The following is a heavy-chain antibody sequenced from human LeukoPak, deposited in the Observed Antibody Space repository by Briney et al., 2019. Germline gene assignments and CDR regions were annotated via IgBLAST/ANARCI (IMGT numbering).Heavy chain of an antibody. Sequence: SETLSLTCTVSGGSISSYYWSWIRQPPGKGLEWIGYIYYSGGTNYNPSLKSRVTISVDTSKNHFSLKLSSVTAADTAVYYCARNGDSSGYYYPYWGQGTLVTVSS. J-gene: IGHJ4*02. CDR1: GGSISSYY. V-gene: IGHV4-59*01. D-gene: IGHD3-22*01. CDR2: IYYSGGT. CDR3: ARNGDSSGYYYPY.